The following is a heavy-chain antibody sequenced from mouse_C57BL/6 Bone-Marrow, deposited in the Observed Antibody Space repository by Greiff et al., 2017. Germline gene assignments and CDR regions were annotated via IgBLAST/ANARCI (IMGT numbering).Heavy chain of an antibody. D-gene: IGHD1-1*01. CDR2: ISSGGSYT. J-gene: IGHJ1*03. V-gene: IGHV5-6*02. CDR3: ARRTYGSSYRWYFDV. Sequence: EVKLVESGGDLVKPGGSLKLSCAASGFTFSSYGMSWVRQTPDKRLEWVATISSGGSYTYYPDSVKGRFTISRDNAKNTLYLQMSSLKSEDTAMYYCARRTYGSSYRWYFDVWGTGTTVTVSS. CDR1: GFTFSSYG.